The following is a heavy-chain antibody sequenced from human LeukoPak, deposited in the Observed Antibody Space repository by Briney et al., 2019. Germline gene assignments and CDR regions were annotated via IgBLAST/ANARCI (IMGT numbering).Heavy chain of an antibody. Sequence: SETLSLTCSVSGGSINSDYWSWVRRPPGKGLEWIGYIYYSGSSTNYNPSLKSRVTISVDRSKNQFSLKLSSVTAADTAVYYCARGAGYCSSTSCSTFDYWGQGTLVTVSS. D-gene: IGHD2-2*01. J-gene: IGHJ4*02. CDR1: GGSINSDY. CDR3: ARGAGYCSSTSCSTFDY. V-gene: IGHV4-59*08. CDR2: IYYSGSST.